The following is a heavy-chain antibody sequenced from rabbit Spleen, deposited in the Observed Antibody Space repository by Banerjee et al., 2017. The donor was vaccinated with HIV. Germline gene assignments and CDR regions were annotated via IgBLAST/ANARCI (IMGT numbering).Heavy chain of an antibody. CDR3: ARDLVAVIGWNFSL. CDR1: GFSFSNNYV. Sequence: QSLEESGGDLVKPGASLTLTCTASGFSFSNNYVMCWVRQAPGKGLEWIACIYGGGSGSAYYASWAKGRFTISKTPSTTVTLQMTSLTAADTATYFCARDLVAVIGWNFSLWGPGTLVTVS. CDR2: IYGGGSGSA. J-gene: IGHJ4*01. D-gene: IGHD1-1*01. V-gene: IGHV1S40*01.